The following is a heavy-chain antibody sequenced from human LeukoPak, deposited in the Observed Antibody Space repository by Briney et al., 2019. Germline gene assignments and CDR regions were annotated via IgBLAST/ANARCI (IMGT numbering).Heavy chain of an antibody. J-gene: IGHJ4*02. V-gene: IGHV4-30-4*01. D-gene: IGHD2-21*02. CDR2: IYYSGST. CDR1: GGSISSGDYY. CDR3: ARHGGDWTFDY. Sequence: SQTLSLTCTVSGGSISSGDYYWSWIRQPPGKGLEWIGYIYYSGSTYYNPSLKSRVTISIDTSKKQFSLKLSSVTAADTAVYYCARHGGDWTFDYWGQGTLVTVSS.